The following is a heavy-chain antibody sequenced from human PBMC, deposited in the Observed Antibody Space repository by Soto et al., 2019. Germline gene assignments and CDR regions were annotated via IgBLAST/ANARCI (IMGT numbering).Heavy chain of an antibody. Sequence: QVQLVQSGDEVKKPGASVKVSCKASGYIFVNYGIAWVRQAPGQGLEWMGWISPYTGNTHSATKIQGRLTMTTDTSTSSAYMDLGRLTSDDTAVYYCVMVDNYVTPTPQDVWGQGTTVTASS. CDR3: VMVDNYVTPTPQDV. D-gene: IGHD3-16*01. V-gene: IGHV1-18*01. CDR2: ISPYTGNT. CDR1: GYIFVNYG. J-gene: IGHJ6*02.